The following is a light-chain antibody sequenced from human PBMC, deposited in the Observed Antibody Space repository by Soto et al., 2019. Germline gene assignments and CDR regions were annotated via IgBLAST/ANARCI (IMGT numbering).Light chain of an antibody. Sequence: DIVMTQYAATLSVSPGERATLSCRASQSVXSNFGWYQQKPGQAPRFLXDCASTMATGSPARLSGSGSGTEFTLTISSLHSYDFAVYYFQQYKNGTQTFGQGTKVDIK. CDR2: CAS. CDR1: QSVXSN. CDR3: QQYKNGTQT. V-gene: IGKV3-15*01. J-gene: IGKJ1*01.